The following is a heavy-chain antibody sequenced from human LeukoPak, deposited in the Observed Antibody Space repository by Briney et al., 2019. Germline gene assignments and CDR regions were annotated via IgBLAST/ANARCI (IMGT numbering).Heavy chain of an antibody. CDR3: ARHKHEVPDY. J-gene: IGHJ4*02. CDR2: IYYSGST. CDR1: GVSISSYY. Sequence: SETLSLTCTVSGVSISSYYWSWLRQPPGKGLEWVGYIYYSGSTNYNPSLNTRVTISVDTSKNQFSLKLSSVTAADTAVYYCARHKHEVPDYWGQGTLVTVSS. V-gene: IGHV4-59*08.